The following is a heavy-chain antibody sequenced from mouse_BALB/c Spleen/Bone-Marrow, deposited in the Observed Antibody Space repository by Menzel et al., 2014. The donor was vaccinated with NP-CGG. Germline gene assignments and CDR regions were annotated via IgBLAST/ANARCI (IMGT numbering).Heavy chain of an antibody. V-gene: IGHV1-7*01. J-gene: IGHJ4*01. Sequence: VKLMESGAELAKPGASVEMSCKASGYTLTSCWMHWVKQRPGQGLEWIGYINPSSGYTEFNQRFKDKATLTADRSSSTAYMQLSSLTSEDSAVYYCARGYYVMDYWGQGTSVTVSS. CDR2: INPSSGYT. CDR3: ARGYYVMDY. CDR1: GYTLTSCW.